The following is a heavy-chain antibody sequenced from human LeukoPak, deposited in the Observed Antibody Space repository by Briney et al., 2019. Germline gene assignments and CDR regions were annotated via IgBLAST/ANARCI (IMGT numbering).Heavy chain of an antibody. V-gene: IGHV3-64*01. J-gene: IGHJ3*02. CDR1: GFTLSTYS. CDR3: ARVGNYGSGFDI. CDR2: IGYNGGDT. D-gene: IGHD1-7*01. Sequence: GGSLRLSCAAPGFTLSTYSMHWVRQAPGKGLEFVSAIGYNGGDTYYANSVKGRFTISRDISKNTLYLQMGSLRAEDMAVYYCARVGNYGSGFDIWGQGTMVTLSS.